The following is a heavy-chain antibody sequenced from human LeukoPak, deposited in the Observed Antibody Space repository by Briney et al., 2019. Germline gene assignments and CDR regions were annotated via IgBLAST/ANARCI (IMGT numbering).Heavy chain of an antibody. J-gene: IGHJ3*02. CDR2: INHSGST. V-gene: IGHV4-34*01. CDR3: ASQYSSSEGAFDI. D-gene: IGHD6-13*01. Sequence: SETLSLTCAVYGGSFSGYYWSWIRQPPGKGLEWIGEINHSGSTNYNPSLKSRVTTSVDKSKNQFSLKLTSVTAADTAVYYCASQYSSSEGAFDIWGQGTMVTVSS. CDR1: GGSFSGYY.